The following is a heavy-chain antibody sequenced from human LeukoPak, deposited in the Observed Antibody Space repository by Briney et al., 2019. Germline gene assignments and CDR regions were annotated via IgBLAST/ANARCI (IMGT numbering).Heavy chain of an antibody. Sequence: GGSLRLSCAASGFTFSSNAMTWVRQAPGKGLEWVAVISYDGSNKYYADSVKGRFTISRDNSKNTLYLQMNSLRAEDTAVYYCAKVPRGYSYGLYYFDYWGQGTLVTVSS. D-gene: IGHD5-18*01. CDR3: AKVPRGYSYGLYYFDY. CDR2: ISYDGSNK. CDR1: GFTFSSNA. J-gene: IGHJ4*02. V-gene: IGHV3-30*18.